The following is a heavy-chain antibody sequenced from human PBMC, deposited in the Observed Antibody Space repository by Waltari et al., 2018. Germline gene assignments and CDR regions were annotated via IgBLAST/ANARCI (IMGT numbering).Heavy chain of an antibody. CDR1: GGTFSSYA. Sequence: QVQLVQSGAEVKKPGSSVKVSCKASGGTFSSYAISWVRQAPGQGLEWMGGIIPNFGTEKYAQKVKGRVTMTADESKSTADMELSSLRSEDTAVEYWARDSYDSSGSAPIYGMDVWGQGTTVTVSS. CDR2: IIPNFGTE. V-gene: IGHV1-69*13. D-gene: IGHD3-22*01. J-gene: IGHJ6*02. CDR3: ARDSYDSSGSAPIYGMDV.